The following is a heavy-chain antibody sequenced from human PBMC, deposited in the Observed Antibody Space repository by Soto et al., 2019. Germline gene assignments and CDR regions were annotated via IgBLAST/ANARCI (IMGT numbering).Heavy chain of an antibody. Sequence: SETLSLTCTVSGGSISSYYWSWIRQPPGKGLEWIGYIYYSGSTNYNPSLKSRVTISVDTSKNQFSLKLSSVPAADTAVYYCARRYGGTFDYWGQGTLVTVSS. V-gene: IGHV4-59*08. CDR2: IYYSGST. CDR1: GGSISSYY. CDR3: ARRYGGTFDY. J-gene: IGHJ4*02. D-gene: IGHD2-15*01.